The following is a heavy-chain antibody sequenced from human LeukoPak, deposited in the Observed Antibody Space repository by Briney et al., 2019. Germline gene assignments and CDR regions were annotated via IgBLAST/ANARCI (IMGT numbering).Heavy chain of an antibody. CDR3: AREPHCSGGSCYWDYFDY. V-gene: IGHV3-7*03. J-gene: IGHJ4*02. CDR1: GFTFSSYW. CDR2: IKQDGSEK. D-gene: IGHD2-15*01. Sequence: QSGGSLRLSCAASGFTFSSYWMSWVRQAPGKGLEWVANIKQDGSEKYYVDSVKGRFTISRDNAKNSLYLQMNSLRAEDTAVYYCAREPHCSGGSCYWDYFDYWGQGTLVTVSS.